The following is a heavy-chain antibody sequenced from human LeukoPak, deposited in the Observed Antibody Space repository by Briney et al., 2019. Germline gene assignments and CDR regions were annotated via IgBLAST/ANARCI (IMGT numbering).Heavy chain of an antibody. CDR2: IRYDGSNK. CDR1: GFTFSSYG. V-gene: IGHV3-30*02. Sequence: GGSLRLSCAASGFTFSSYGMHWVRQAPGKGLEWVAFIRYDGSNKYYADSVKGRFTISRDNAKNSLYLQMNSLRAEDTAVYYCAGDQSDFWSGYYPYYYYYMDVWGKGTTVTVS. CDR3: AGDQSDFWSGYYPYYYYYMDV. D-gene: IGHD3-3*01. J-gene: IGHJ6*03.